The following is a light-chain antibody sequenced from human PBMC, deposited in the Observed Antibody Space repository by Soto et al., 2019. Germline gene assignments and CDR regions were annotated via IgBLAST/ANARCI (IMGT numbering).Light chain of an antibody. V-gene: IGKV1-6*01. J-gene: IGKJ4*01. CDR3: LQDYNYPLT. CDR1: QGIRND. Sequence: AIHMTQSPSSLSASVIDIVTITCLASQGIRNDLGWYQQKPGKAPKLLIYAASSLQSGVPSRFSGSGSGTDFTLTISSLQPEDFATYYCLQDYNYPLTFGGGTKVDIK. CDR2: AAS.